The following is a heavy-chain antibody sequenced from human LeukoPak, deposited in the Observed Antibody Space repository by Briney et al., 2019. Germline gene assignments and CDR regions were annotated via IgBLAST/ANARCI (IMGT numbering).Heavy chain of an antibody. CDR1: GFTFSRYG. V-gene: IGHV3-30*03. J-gene: IGHJ4*02. D-gene: IGHD6-13*01. CDR2: ISYDGSNK. Sequence: GGSLRLSCAASGFTFSRYGMHWVRQAPGKGLEWVAVISYDGSNKYYADSVKGRFTNSRDNSKNTLYLQMNSLRAEDTAVYYCASESGPYSSSWIDYWGQGTLVTVSS. CDR3: ASESGPYSSSWIDY.